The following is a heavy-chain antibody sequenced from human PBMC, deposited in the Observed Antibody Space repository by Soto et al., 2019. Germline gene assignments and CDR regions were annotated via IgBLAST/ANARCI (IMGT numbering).Heavy chain of an antibody. CDR1: GFTFSSHS. CDR2: ISSSSSTI. CDR3: ARDKGRSPLDY. J-gene: IGHJ4*02. D-gene: IGHD2-15*01. Sequence: EVPLVESGGGLVQPGGSLRLSCAASGFTFSSHSMNWVRQAPGKGLEWVSYISSSSSTIYYADSVKGRFTISRDNAKNSLYLQMNSLRAEDTAVYYCARDKGRSPLDYWGQGTLVTVSS. V-gene: IGHV3-48*01.